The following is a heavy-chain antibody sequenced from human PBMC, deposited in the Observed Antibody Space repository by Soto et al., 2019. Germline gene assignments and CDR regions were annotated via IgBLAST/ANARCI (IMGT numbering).Heavy chain of an antibody. J-gene: IGHJ6*02. Sequence: GGSLRLSCAASGFTFSSYGMHWVRQAPGKGLEWVAVIWYDESNKYYADSVKGRFTISRDNSKNTLYLQMNSLRAEDTAVYYCARENGDYEYYYYYYGMDVWGQGTTVTVSS. D-gene: IGHD4-17*01. CDR3: ARENGDYEYYYYYYGMDV. CDR1: GFTFSSYG. CDR2: IWYDESNK. V-gene: IGHV3-33*01.